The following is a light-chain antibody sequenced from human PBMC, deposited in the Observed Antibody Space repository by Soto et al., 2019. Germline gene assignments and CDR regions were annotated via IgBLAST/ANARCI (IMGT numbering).Light chain of an antibody. Sequence: QSALAQPASVSDSPGQSITISCTGISSYVGGSNFVSWYQQHPGKPPTLIIYDVANRPSGVSNRFSGSKSGSTASLLISRLQTEDEADYYCVSYTSSTTYVFGTGTKVTIL. J-gene: IGLJ1*01. CDR3: VSYTSSTTYV. CDR1: SSYVGGSNF. CDR2: DVA. V-gene: IGLV2-14*03.